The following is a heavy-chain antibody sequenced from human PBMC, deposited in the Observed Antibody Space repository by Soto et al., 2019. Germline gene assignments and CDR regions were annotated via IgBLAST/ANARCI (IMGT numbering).Heavy chain of an antibody. D-gene: IGHD6-13*01. CDR1: GFTFDDYA. J-gene: IGHJ6*02. V-gene: IGHV3-43D*04. CDR3: AKDIAEIIAAAGIYYYGMDV. CDR2: ISWDGGST. Sequence: GGSLRLSCAASGFTFDDYAMHWVRQAPGKGLEWVSLISWDGGSTYYADSVKGRFTISRDNGKNSLYLQMNSLRAEDTALYYCAKDIAEIIAAAGIYYYGMDVWGQGTTVTVSS.